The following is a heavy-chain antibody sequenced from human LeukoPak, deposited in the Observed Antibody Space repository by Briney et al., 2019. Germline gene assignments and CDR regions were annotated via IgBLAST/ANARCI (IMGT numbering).Heavy chain of an antibody. J-gene: IGHJ3*02. V-gene: IGHV3-23*01. CDR3: AKYYYDSSGYYYPGAFDI. CDR1: GFTFSSYG. CDR2: ISSSSGGST. Sequence: GGSLRLSCAASGFTFSSYGMTWVRQAPGKGLEGLEWVSTISSSSGGSTYYADSVKGRFTISRDNSKNTLYLQINNLRAEDTAVYYCAKYYYDSSGYYYPGAFDIWGQGTMVTVSS. D-gene: IGHD3-22*01.